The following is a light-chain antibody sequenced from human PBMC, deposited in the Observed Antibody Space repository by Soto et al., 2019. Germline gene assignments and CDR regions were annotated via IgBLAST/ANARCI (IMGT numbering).Light chain of an antibody. CDR2: QDT. V-gene: IGLV3-1*01. CDR3: QAWDGSTAL. Sequence: SYELTQPPSVSVSPGQTASIACSGDKLGNSYASWYQQKPGQSPVLVIYQDTKRPSGIPERFSGSNSGNTATLTISGTQAMDEADYYCQAWDGSTALFGGGTKVTVL. J-gene: IGLJ2*01. CDR1: KLGNSY.